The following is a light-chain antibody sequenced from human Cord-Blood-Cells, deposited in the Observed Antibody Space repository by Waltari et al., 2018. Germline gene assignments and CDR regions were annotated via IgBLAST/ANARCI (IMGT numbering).Light chain of an antibody. CDR3: QQRSNWPSLT. CDR2: DAS. CDR1: QSVSSY. J-gene: IGKJ4*01. V-gene: IGKV3-11*01. Sequence: EIVLTQSPATLSLSPGERATLPCRASQSVSSYLAWYQQKPGQAPRLLIYDASNRATGITARFSGSGSGTDFTLTISSLEAEDFAVYYCQQRSNWPSLTFGGGTKVEIK.